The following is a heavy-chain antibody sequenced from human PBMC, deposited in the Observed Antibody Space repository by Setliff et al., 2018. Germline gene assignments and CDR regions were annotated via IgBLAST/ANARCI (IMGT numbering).Heavy chain of an antibody. D-gene: IGHD6-19*01. J-gene: IGHJ5*02. CDR2: INPNSGGT. Sequence: ASVKVSCKASGCTFTGYYMHWVRQAPGQGLEWMGRINPNSGGTNYAQKFQGRVTMTRDTSISTAYMELSRLRSDDTAVYYCAREEVGRYSSGWYISSDNWFDPWGQGTLVTVSS. CDR1: GCTFTGYY. CDR3: AREEVGRYSSGWYISSDNWFDP. V-gene: IGHV1-2*06.